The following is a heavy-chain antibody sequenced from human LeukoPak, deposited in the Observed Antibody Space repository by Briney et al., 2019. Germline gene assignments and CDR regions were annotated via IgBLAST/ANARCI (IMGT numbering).Heavy chain of an antibody. Sequence: GGSLRLSCAASGFTFSSFNMNWVRQAPGKGLEWVSSISSTSRLIWYADSLKGRFTISRDNAKNSLYLQMDSLRAEDTAVYYCARIYPRLAAAGNWGQGTLVTVCS. J-gene: IGHJ4*02. CDR2: ISSTSRLI. D-gene: IGHD6-13*01. V-gene: IGHV3-21*01. CDR3: ARIYPRLAAAGN. CDR1: GFTFSSFN.